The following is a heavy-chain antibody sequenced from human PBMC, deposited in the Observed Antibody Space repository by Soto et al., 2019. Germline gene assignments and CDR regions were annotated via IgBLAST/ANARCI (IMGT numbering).Heavy chain of an antibody. V-gene: IGHV1-46*03. D-gene: IGHD5-12*01. CDR1: GYTFTNYY. Sequence: QVQLVQSGAEVKEPGASVKVSCTASGYTFTNYYMHWLRQDPGQGREWMGMIIPSGGRTTYAQKFLGSVSLIRDAYTVTFYLHLISLRFEDKSVYYFTIGLGQRGGSYWGQGTLVTVSS. CDR2: IIPSGGRT. CDR3: TIGLGQRGGSY. J-gene: IGHJ4*02.